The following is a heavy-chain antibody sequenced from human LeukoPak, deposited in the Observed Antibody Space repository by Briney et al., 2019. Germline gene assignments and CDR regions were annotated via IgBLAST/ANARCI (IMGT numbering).Heavy chain of an antibody. J-gene: IGHJ4*02. D-gene: IGHD6-19*01. V-gene: IGHV3-33*01. Sequence: GGSLRLSCAASGFTFSSYGMHWVRQAPGKGLEWVAVIWYDGSNKYYADSVKGRFTISRDNSKNTLYLQMNSLRAEDTAVYYCARDDSGWYFDYWGQGTLVTVSS. CDR3: ARDDSGWYFDY. CDR1: GFTFSSYG. CDR2: IWYDGSNK.